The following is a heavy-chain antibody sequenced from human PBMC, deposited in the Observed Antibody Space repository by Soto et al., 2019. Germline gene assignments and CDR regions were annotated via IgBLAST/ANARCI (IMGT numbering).Heavy chain of an antibody. Sequence: SETLSLTCAVYGGSFSGYYWSWIRQPPGKGLEWIGYIYYSGSTNYNPSLKSRVTISVDTSKNQFSLKLSSVTAADTAVFYCARVRRGYSYAYYFDYWGQGTLVTVSS. D-gene: IGHD5-18*01. J-gene: IGHJ4*02. V-gene: IGHV4-59*01. CDR3: ARVRRGYSYAYYFDY. CDR2: IYYSGST. CDR1: GGSFSGYY.